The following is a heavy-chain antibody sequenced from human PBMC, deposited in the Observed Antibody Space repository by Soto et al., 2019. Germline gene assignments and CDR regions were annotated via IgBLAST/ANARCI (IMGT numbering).Heavy chain of an antibody. Sequence: ASVKVSCKASGYTFTSDGISWVRQAPGQGLEWMGWISAYNGNTNYAQKLQGRVTMTTDTSTSTAYMELRSLRSDDTAVYYCARERRSYYYDSSGYSDYWGQGTLVTVSS. CDR3: ARERRSYYYDSSGYSDY. V-gene: IGHV1-18*01. CDR2: ISAYNGNT. CDR1: GYTFTSDG. D-gene: IGHD3-22*01. J-gene: IGHJ4*02.